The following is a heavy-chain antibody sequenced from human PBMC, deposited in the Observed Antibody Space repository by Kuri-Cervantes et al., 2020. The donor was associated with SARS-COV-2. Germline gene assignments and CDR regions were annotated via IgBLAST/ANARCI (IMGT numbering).Heavy chain of an antibody. CDR1: GDSIRSHY. J-gene: IGHJ5*02. V-gene: IGHV4-59*11. CDR2: ICYTGTISFSGST. Sequence: SETLSLTCTVTGDSIRSHYWSWVRQPPGKRLEWIGYICYTGTISFSGSTKYNPSLNSRVTMSMDTSKNQLSLKLKSVTAADTAVYYCATVVLIPFRVRLGSGVWFDPWGQGTLVTVSS. D-gene: IGHD2-15*01. CDR3: ATVVLIPFRVRLGSGVWFDP.